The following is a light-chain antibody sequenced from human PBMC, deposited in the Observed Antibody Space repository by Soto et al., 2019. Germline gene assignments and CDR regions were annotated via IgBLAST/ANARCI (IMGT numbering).Light chain of an antibody. CDR3: QQYNNWPPIT. CDR2: GAS. CDR1: QSVSSSY. J-gene: IGKJ5*01. Sequence: EIVFTQSPGTLSLSPGERTTLSCRASQSVSSSYLAWYQQKPGQAPRLLIYGASNRATGIPDRFSGSGSGTDFTHTISRLEPEDFAVYYCQQYNNWPPITFGQGTRLEI. V-gene: IGKV3-20*01.